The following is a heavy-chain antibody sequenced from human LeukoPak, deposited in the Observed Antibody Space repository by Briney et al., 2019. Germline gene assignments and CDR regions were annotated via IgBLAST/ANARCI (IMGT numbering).Heavy chain of an antibody. J-gene: IGHJ4*02. CDR2: IYYSGST. Sequence: KPSETLSLTCTVSGGSISSSSYYWGWVRQPPGQGLEGIGSIYYSGSTYYNPYLKSRVTISVDTSKNQFSLKLSSVTAADTAVYYCARHPTLRYVPSYYFDSWGQGTLVTVSS. V-gene: IGHV4-39*01. CDR3: ARHPTLRYVPSYYFDS. CDR1: GGSISSSSYY. D-gene: IGHD1-14*01.